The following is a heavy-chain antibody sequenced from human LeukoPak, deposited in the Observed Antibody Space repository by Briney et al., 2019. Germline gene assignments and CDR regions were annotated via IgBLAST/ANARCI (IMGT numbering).Heavy chain of an antibody. Sequence: GGSLRLSCAASGFTFSNSAMSWVRQAPGKGLEWVSSISGSGGNTYYADSVKGRFTISRDNAKNSVYLQMNSLRAEDTAVYYCARVGQWLPDYWGQGTLVTVSS. J-gene: IGHJ4*02. CDR1: GFTFSNSA. CDR3: ARVGQWLPDY. CDR2: ISGSGGNT. D-gene: IGHD6-19*01. V-gene: IGHV3-23*01.